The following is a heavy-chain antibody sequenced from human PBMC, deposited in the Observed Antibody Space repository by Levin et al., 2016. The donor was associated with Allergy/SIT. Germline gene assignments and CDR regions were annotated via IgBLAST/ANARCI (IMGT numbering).Heavy chain of an antibody. CDR3: ARDTGSGGLVLLY. J-gene: IGHJ4*02. Sequence: GGSLRLSCAASGFSFRSFGMHWVRQAPGKGLEWVAVIWYDGNTQYYADSVKGRFTISRDNANNTLYLQMNSLTAEDTAVYYCARDTGSGGLVLLYWGQGTLVTVSS. CDR2: IWYDGNTQ. V-gene: IGHV3-33*01. CDR1: GFSFRSFG. D-gene: IGHD6-19*01.